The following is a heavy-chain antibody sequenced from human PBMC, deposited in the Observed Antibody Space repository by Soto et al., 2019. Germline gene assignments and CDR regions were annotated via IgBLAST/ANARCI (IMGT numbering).Heavy chain of an antibody. Sequence: QVQLVQSGAEVKKPGASVKDSCKASGYTFASYAISWMRQAPGQGLEWMGWISAYNGNTNYAQKLQGRVTMTTDTSTTTASMEPRSRRSEDTAVYYCARHSAPPDYWCQGTLVTVSS. J-gene: IGHJ4*02. CDR2: ISAYNGNT. V-gene: IGHV1-18*01. CDR1: GYTFASYA. D-gene: IGHD2-21*01. CDR3: ARHSAPPDY.